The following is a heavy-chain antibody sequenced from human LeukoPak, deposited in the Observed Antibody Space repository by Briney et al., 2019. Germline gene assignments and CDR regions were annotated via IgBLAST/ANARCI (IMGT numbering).Heavy chain of an antibody. D-gene: IGHD1-1*01. CDR2: INLNSGGT. CDR3: AREGVDWNHSVYYFDY. CDR1: GYTFTDFY. Sequence: ASVKVSCKASGYTFTDFYMHWVRQAPGQGLEWMGCINLNSGGTNYAQNFQGRVTMTRDTSISTAYMELNRLISDDTAVYYCAREGVDWNHSVYYFDYWGQGTLVTVSS. J-gene: IGHJ4*02. V-gene: IGHV1-2*02.